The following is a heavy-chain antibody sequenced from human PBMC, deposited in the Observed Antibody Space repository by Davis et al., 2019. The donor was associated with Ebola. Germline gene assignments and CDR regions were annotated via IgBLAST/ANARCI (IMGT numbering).Heavy chain of an antibody. CDR1: GGSISSYY. CDR2: IYYSGST. J-gene: IGHJ4*02. V-gene: IGHV4-59*08. D-gene: IGHD6-19*01. CDR3: ARRSGSGLYYYFDY. Sequence: PSETLSLTCTVSGGSISSYYWSWIRQPPGKGLEWIGYIYYSGSTNYNPSLKSRVTISVDTSKNQFSLKLSSVTAADTAVYYCARRSGSGLYYYFDYRGQGTLVTVSS.